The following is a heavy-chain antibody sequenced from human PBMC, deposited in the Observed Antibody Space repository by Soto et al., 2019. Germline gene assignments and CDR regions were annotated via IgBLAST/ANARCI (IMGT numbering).Heavy chain of an antibody. Sequence: QVQLVQSGAEEKKPGASVKVSCKASGYTFTSYAMHWVRQAPGQRLEWMGWINAGNGNTKYSQKFQGRVTITRDTSASTAYMELSSLRSEDTDVYYCARSIVVVTALDYWGQGTLGTVSS. D-gene: IGHD2-21*02. V-gene: IGHV1-3*05. CDR3: ARSIVVVTALDY. CDR1: GYTFTSYA. CDR2: INAGNGNT. J-gene: IGHJ4*02.